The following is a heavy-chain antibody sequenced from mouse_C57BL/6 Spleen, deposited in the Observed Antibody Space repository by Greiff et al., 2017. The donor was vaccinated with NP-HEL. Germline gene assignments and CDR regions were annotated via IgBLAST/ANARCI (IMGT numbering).Heavy chain of an antibody. CDR1: GFNIKDYY. V-gene: IGHV14-2*01. CDR3: ARDTTVVANAMDY. Sequence: VQLQQSGAELVKPGASVKLSCTASGFNIKDYYMHWVQQRPEQGLEWIGRIGPEDGETKYAPKFQGQATITADTSSNTAYLQLSSLTSKDTAVYYCARDTTVVANAMDYWGQGTSVTVSS. D-gene: IGHD1-1*01. J-gene: IGHJ4*01. CDR2: IGPEDGET.